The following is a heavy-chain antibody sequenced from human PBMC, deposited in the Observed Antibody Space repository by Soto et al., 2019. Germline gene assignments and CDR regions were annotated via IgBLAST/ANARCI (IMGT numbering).Heavy chain of an antibody. V-gene: IGHV1-69*02. D-gene: IGHD2-21*01. J-gene: IGHJ3*02. CDR1: GGTFNTYS. CDR2: ISPMLGIR. Sequence: QVQLVQSGAEVKKPGSSVKVSCKDSGGTFNTYSMFWVRQAPGQGLEWMGRISPMLGIRNYAQRFQDRVTITADKTTATAHMELSSLRSEDTALYYCTIGTWSGEVFDIWGQGTMVTVSS. CDR3: TIGTWSGEVFDI.